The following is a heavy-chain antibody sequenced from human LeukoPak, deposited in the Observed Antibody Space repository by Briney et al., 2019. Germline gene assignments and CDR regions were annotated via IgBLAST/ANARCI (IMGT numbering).Heavy chain of an antibody. Sequence: ASVKVSCKASGYTFTSYAMHWVRQAPGQRLEWMGWINAGNGNTEYSQKFQGRVTITRDTSASTAYMELSSLRSEDTAVYYCASGLWFGELLYPPDYWGQGTLVTVSS. V-gene: IGHV1-3*01. CDR1: GYTFTSYA. CDR3: ASGLWFGELLYPPDY. J-gene: IGHJ4*02. D-gene: IGHD3-10*01. CDR2: INAGNGNT.